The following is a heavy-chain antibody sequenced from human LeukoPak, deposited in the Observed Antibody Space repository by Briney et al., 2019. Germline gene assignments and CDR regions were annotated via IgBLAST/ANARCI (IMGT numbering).Heavy chain of an antibody. CDR2: ISDSGGRT. D-gene: IGHD3-22*01. CDR3: AKRGVVIRVILVGFHKEAYYFDS. J-gene: IGHJ4*02. Sequence: GGSLRLSCAVSGITLSNYGMSWVRQAPGKGLEWVAGISDSGGRTNYPDSVKGRFTISRDNPKNTIYLQMTSLRAEDTAVYFCAKRGVVIRVILVGFHKEAYYFDSWGQGALVTVSS. CDR1: GITLSNYG. V-gene: IGHV3-23*01.